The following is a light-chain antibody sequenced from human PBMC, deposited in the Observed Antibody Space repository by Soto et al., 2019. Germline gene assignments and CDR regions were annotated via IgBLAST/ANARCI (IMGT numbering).Light chain of an antibody. J-gene: IGKJ1*01. CDR1: QSVSSY. CDR2: DAS. V-gene: IGKV3-20*01. Sequence: EIMLTQSPATLSLSPGERATLSCRASQSVSSYLAWYQQQPGQAPRLLIYDASSRASGTPARFSGSGSGTDFTLTISRLEPEDFAMYFCQQYVSTPQTFGQGTKVDIK. CDR3: QQYVSTPQT.